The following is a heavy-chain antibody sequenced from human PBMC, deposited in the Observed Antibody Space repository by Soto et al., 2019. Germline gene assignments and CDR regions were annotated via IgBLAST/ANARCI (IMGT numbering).Heavy chain of an antibody. D-gene: IGHD2-15*01. CDR3: ARVRDCSGGTCYSWWFDP. J-gene: IGHJ5*02. Sequence: SETLSLTCAVYGGSFSGYYWSWIRQPPGKGLEWIGEINHSGSTYYNPSLKSRVTISVDTSKSQLSLKLSSVTAADTAVYYCARVRDCSGGTCYSWWFDPWGQGTLVTVSS. CDR2: INHSGST. V-gene: IGHV4-34*01. CDR1: GGSFSGYY.